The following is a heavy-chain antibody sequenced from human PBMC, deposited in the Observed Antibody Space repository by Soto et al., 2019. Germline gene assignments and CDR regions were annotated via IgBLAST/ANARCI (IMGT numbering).Heavy chain of an antibody. J-gene: IGHJ6*02. CDR3: AREGASGFGMDV. CDR1: GGSIRSYY. D-gene: IGHD1-26*01. CDR2: IYTSGST. V-gene: IGHV4-4*07. Sequence: SETLSLTCNVSGGSIRSYYWSWVRQPAGKPLEWIGRIYTSGSTNYNPSLKSRVSMSVDTSENQFSLEVTSVTAADTAVYYCAREGASGFGMDVWGQGTTVTVSS.